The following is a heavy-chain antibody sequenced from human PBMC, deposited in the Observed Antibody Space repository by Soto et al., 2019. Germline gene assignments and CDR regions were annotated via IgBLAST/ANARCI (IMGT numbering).Heavy chain of an antibody. CDR1: GGSISSGGYY. D-gene: IGHD1-1*01. Sequence: QVQLQDSGPGLVKPSQTLSLTCTVSGGSISSGGYYWSWIRQHPGKGLEWIGYIYYSGSTYYNPSLKSRVTLSVDTSKNQFSLKLSSVTAADTSVYYCARWPQLEPRFDYWGQGTLVTVSS. CDR2: IYYSGST. V-gene: IGHV4-31*03. CDR3: ARWPQLEPRFDY. J-gene: IGHJ4*02.